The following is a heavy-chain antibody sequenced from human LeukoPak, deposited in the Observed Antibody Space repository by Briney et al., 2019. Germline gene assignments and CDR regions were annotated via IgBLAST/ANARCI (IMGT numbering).Heavy chain of an antibody. Sequence: GALRLSCSASGFTFTNHAMAWCRQPPRKGLVEVSAIIGIGGSTYYTDSVKGRFTISRDKSKNTLYLQMNSLRDEHTAVYYCANGGKDGYNFDNTPSDYWGQGTLVTVSS. CDR2: IIGIGGST. D-gene: IGHD5-24*01. CDR3: ANGGKDGYNFDNTPSDY. J-gene: IGHJ4*02. CDR1: GFTFTNHA. V-gene: IGHV3-23*01.